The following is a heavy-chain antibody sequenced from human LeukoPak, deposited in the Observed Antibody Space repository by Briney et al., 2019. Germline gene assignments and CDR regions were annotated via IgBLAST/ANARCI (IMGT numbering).Heavy chain of an antibody. D-gene: IGHD6-13*01. J-gene: IGHJ4*02. Sequence: RGSLRLSCAASGFTFSSYAMSWVRQAPGKGLEWVSAISGSGGSTYYADSVKGRFTISRDNSKNTLYLQMNSLRAEDTAVYYCAKAMAAAGYFDYWVQGTLVTVSS. CDR3: AKAMAAAGYFDY. V-gene: IGHV3-23*01. CDR1: GFTFSSYA. CDR2: ISGSGGST.